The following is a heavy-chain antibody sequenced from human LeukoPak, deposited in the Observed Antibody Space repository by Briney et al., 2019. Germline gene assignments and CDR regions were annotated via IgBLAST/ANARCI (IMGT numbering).Heavy chain of an antibody. CDR1: GYTFTGYY. CDR2: INPNSGGT. CDR3: ARDLADIVSFRYYYYYGMDV. Sequence: GASVKVSCKASGYTFTGYYMHWVRQAPGQGLEWMGWINPNSGGTNYAQKLQGRVTMTTDTSTITAYMELRSLRSDDTAVYYCARDLADIVSFRYYYYYGMDVWGQGTTVTVSS. D-gene: IGHD5-12*01. J-gene: IGHJ6*02. V-gene: IGHV1-2*02.